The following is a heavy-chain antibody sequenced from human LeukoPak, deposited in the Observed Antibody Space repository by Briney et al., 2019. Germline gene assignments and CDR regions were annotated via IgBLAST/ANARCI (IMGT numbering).Heavy chain of an antibody. CDR2: IKEDGSEI. CDR1: GFTFTTYW. J-gene: IGHJ4*02. D-gene: IGHD1-26*01. V-gene: IGHV3-7*03. Sequence: GGSLRLSCAASGFTFTTYWMSWVRQAPEKGLEWVANIKEDGSEIHYVDSVKGRFTISRDNSKNTLYLQMNSLTAEDTAVYYCARDRMGAILYFDYWGQGTLVTVSS. CDR3: ARDRMGAILYFDY.